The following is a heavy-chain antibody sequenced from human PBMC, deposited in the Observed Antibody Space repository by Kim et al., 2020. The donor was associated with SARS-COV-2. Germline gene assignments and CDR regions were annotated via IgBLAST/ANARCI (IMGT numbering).Heavy chain of an antibody. V-gene: IGHV3-48*02. CDR3: TRSGTLDY. CDR1: GFTFSPFI. Sequence: GGSLRLSCEASGFTFSPFIMNWVRQAPGKGLQWVSSITSGSNTIYYADSVKGRFTISRDNARNSLYLQMNSLRDEDTAVYYCTRSGTLDYWGQGTLVTVS. J-gene: IGHJ4*02. CDR2: ITSGSNTI. D-gene: IGHD1-1*01.